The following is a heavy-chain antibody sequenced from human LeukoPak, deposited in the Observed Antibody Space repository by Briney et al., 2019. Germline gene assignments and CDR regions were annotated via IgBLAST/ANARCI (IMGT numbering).Heavy chain of an antibody. CDR3: TLFDF. Sequence: PGGSLRLSCVGSGFTFNKFWINWVRQAPGKGLEWVANINQTGNEVYYADAVKGRLTLSRDNAKNSVYLHINSLTVEDTARYYCTLFDFWGQGTLVTVSS. V-gene: IGHV3-7*01. CDR1: GFTFNKFW. J-gene: IGHJ4*02. CDR2: INQTGNEV.